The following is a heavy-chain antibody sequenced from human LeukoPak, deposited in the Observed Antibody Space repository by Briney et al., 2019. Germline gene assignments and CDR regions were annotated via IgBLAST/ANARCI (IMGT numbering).Heavy chain of an antibody. V-gene: IGHV4-34*01. CDR2: NHHSGST. CDR3: ARGPTYYYDSSGYSFFFQH. Sequence: AETLSLTCAVYGGSFSGYYWSWIRQPPGKGLEWIGENHHSGSTNYNPSLKSRVTISVDTSKNQFSLKLSSVTAADTAVYYCARGPTYYYDSSGYSFFFQHWGQGTLVTVSS. J-gene: IGHJ1*01. D-gene: IGHD3-22*01. CDR1: GGSFSGYY.